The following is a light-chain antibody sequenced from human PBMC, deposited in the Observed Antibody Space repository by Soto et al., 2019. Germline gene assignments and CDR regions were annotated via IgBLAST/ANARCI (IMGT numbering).Light chain of an antibody. J-gene: IGKJ5*01. CDR3: QKYSSVIT. V-gene: IGKV1-27*01. CDR1: QRISNF. Sequence: DIQMTQSPSSLSASVGDRVTITCRASQRISNFLAWYQQKPGKVPRPLISAASTLESGHPSRFSGSGSGTDFTLTITSLQPEDVATYYCQKYSSVITFGQGTRLEIK. CDR2: AAS.